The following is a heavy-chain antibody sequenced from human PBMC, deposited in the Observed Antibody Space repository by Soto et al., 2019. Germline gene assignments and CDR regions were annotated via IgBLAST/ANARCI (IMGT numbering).Heavy chain of an antibody. J-gene: IGHJ4*01. CDR1: GYTFTGYH. Sequence: GSVKVSFKGSGYTFTGYHMHWVRQPRGKGLAWMGCINPNSGGTNYAQTVKGRVTMTRDTSISTAYMELSRLRSDDTAVYYCAKDTWQLLVGSGGPNYYPYALGFWGQGTLVTVSS. V-gene: IGHV1-2*02. CDR3: AKDTWQLLVGSGGPNYYPYALGF. D-gene: IGHD6-13*01. CDR2: INPNSGGT.